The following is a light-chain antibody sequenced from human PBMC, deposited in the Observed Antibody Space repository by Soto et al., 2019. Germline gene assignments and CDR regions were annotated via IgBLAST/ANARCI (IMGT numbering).Light chain of an antibody. J-gene: IGKJ1*01. CDR1: QGIGND. Sequence: DIQMTQSPSSLSASVGDRVTITCRASQGIGNDLGWYQQQPGKAPMRLIYAASSLQTGVPSRFSGSGSGTEFTLTISSLQPEDFATYYCLQHNSYPRAFGQGTKVEIK. CDR3: LQHNSYPRA. CDR2: AAS. V-gene: IGKV1-17*01.